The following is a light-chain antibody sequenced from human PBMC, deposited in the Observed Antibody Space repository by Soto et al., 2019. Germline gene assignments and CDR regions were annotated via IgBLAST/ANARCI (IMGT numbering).Light chain of an antibody. V-gene: IGLV2-14*01. J-gene: IGLJ2*01. CDR3: CSYTLRSTLV. CDR2: EVS. CDR1: SSDVGGYQY. Sequence: QSALTQPASVSGSPGQSIIISCTGTSSDVGGYQYVSWYQQYPGKAPKLVIYEVSNRPSGVSIRFSGSKSGDTASLTISGLQAEDEADYYCCSYTLRSTLVFGGGTKLTVL.